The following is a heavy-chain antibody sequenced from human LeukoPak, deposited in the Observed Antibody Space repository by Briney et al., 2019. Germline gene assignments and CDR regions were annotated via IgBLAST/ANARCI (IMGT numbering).Heavy chain of an antibody. V-gene: IGHV4-4*02. CDR3: SRENEAFSPFGA. Sequence: SGTLSLTCGVSGGSISNTNLWGWVRQPPGQGLEWIGEISLTGLTHYNPSLESRVTVSLDKSKNQLSLNLTSVTAADTAVYYCSRENEAFSPFGASGQRTLVTVLS. D-gene: IGHD3-3*01. CDR2: ISLTGLT. CDR1: GGSISNTNL. J-gene: IGHJ5*02.